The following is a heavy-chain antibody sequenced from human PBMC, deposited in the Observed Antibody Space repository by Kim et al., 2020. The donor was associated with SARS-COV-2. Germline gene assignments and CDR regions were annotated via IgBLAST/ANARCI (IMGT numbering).Heavy chain of an antibody. J-gene: IGHJ6*03. V-gene: IGHV1-3*01. Sequence: ASVKVSCKASGYTFTSYAMHWVRQAPGQRLEWMGWINAGNGNTKYSQKFQGRVTITRDTSASTAYMELSSLRSEDTAVYYCARAIVGATSYYYYYMDVWGKGTTVTVSS. D-gene: IGHD1-26*01. CDR3: ARAIVGATSYYYYYMDV. CDR2: INAGNGNT. CDR1: GYTFTSYA.